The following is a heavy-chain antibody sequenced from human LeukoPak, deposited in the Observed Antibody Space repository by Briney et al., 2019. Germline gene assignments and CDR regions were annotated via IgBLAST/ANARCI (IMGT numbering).Heavy chain of an antibody. V-gene: IGHV1-69*04. CDR2: IIPILGIA. CDR3: ARGLSGYTLGDY. CDR1: GGTFSSYA. D-gene: IGHD5-12*01. Sequence: SVKVSCRASGGTFSSYAISWVRQAPGQGLEWMGRIIPILGIANYAQKFQGRVTITADKSTSTAYMELSSLRSEDTAVYYCARGLSGYTLGDYWGQGTLVTVSS. J-gene: IGHJ4*02.